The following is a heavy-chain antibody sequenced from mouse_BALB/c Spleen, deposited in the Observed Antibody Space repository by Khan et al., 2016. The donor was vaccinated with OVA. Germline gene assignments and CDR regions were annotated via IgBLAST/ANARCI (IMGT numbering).Heavy chain of an antibody. CDR3: ARRGFSRATWDSMDY. J-gene: IGHJ2*01. V-gene: IGHV1-63*02. CDR1: GYTFTNYW. Sequence: QVQLKESGAELVRPGTSVKMSCKAAGYTFTNYWIGWVKQRPGHGLEWIGYIYPGGGYTNYNEKFKGKATLTSDTSSSTAYLQVSSLPSEDSAVYCCARRGFSRATWDSMDYWGQGTTLTVSS. CDR2: IYPGGGYT. D-gene: IGHD3-1*01.